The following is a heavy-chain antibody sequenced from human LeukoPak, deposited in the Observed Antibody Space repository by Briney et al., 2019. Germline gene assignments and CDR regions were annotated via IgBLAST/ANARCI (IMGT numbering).Heavy chain of an antibody. J-gene: IGHJ4*02. V-gene: IGHV4-30-2*01. CDR2: IYHSGST. CDR1: GGSISSGGYS. Sequence: SETLSLTCAVSGGSISSGGYSWSWIRQPPGKGLEWIGYIYHSGSTYYNPSLKSRVTISVDTSKNQFSLKLSSVTAADTAVYYCARATERAATPSFDYWGQGTLVTVSS. CDR3: ARATERAATPSFDY. D-gene: IGHD2-15*01.